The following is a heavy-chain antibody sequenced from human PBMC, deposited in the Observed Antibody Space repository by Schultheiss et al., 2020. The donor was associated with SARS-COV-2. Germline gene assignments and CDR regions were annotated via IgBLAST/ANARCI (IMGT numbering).Heavy chain of an antibody. V-gene: IGHV4-34*01. CDR2: IYYSGST. CDR3: ASGARGGMDV. Sequence: SETLSLTCAVYGGSFSGYYWSWIRQHPGKGLEWIGYIYYSGSTNYNPSLKSRVSISLDTSRNRFSLKLSSVTAADTAVYYCASGARGGMDVWGQGTTVTVSS. CDR1: GGSFSGYY. J-gene: IGHJ6*02.